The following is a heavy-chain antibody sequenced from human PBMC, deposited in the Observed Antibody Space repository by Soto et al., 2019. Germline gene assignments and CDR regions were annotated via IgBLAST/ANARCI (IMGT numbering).Heavy chain of an antibody. Sequence: QVQLVESGGGVVQPGRSLRLSCAASGFSFSSYGMHWVRQAPGKGLEWVAVILADGSDKDYTDAVKGRFTIARDNSKNALYLEMNSLRAEYTVVYYCARADDYGDNGLDYWGQGTLVSVSS. CDR1: GFSFSSYG. V-gene: IGHV3-33*01. J-gene: IGHJ4*02. D-gene: IGHD4-17*01. CDR2: ILADGSDK. CDR3: ARADDYGDNGLDY.